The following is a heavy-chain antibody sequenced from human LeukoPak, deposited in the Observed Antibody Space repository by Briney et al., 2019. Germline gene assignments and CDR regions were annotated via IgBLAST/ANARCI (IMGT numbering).Heavy chain of an antibody. Sequence: GGSLRLSCAASGFTFSSYVMSWVRQAPGKGLEWVSAISGSGGSTYYADSVKGRFTISRDNSKNTLYLQMNNLRAEDTAVYYCAKAGVVGVIDNLDFYYWGQGSLVTVSS. CDR2: ISGSGGST. CDR3: AKAGVVGVIDNLDFYY. J-gene: IGHJ4*02. V-gene: IGHV3-23*01. D-gene: IGHD3-16*02. CDR1: GFTFSSYV.